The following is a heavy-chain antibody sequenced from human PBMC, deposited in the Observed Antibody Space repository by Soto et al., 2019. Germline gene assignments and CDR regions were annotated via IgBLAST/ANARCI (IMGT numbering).Heavy chain of an antibody. V-gene: IGHV4-30-4*08. Sequence: QVRLHESGPGLVKPSQTLSLTCSVSGGSISGDYYWSWIRQSPEKGLEWIGYIYYSGSSYSNPALQSRLSMSLDTSKNQFSLELRSLTAADTAVYYCCRGGARWPGYFDSWGQGALVAVSS. CDR3: CRGGARWPGYFDS. CDR2: IYYSGSS. D-gene: IGHD2-15*01. J-gene: IGHJ4*02. CDR1: GGSISGDYY.